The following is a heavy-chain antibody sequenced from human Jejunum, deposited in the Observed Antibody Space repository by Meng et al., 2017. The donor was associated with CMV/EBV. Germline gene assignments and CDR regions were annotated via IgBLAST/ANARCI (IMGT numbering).Heavy chain of an antibody. D-gene: IGHD5-24*01. CDR2: IYYSGST. CDR3: ARVDGYSRFDY. CDR1: GGSMSPYY. V-gene: IGHV4-30-4*08. Sequence: TCSVSGGSMSPYYWSWIRQPPGKGLEWIGYIYYSGSTYYNPSLKSRVTISVDTSKNQFSLKLSSVTAADTAVYYCARVDGYSRFDYWGQGTLVTVSS. J-gene: IGHJ4*02.